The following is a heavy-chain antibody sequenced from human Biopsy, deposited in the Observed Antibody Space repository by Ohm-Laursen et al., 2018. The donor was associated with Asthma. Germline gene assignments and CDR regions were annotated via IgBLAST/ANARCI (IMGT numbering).Heavy chain of an antibody. CDR2: ISGGGGGT. D-gene: IGHD4-23*01. J-gene: IGHJ3*02. CDR1: GFTFSNYA. CDR3: ARAYGGNFFSGAFDI. Sequence: SLRLSCAASGFTFSNYAMTWVRQAPGKGLEWVSAISGGGGGTKYADSVKGRFTISRDNSKNTLSLQMSSLRAEDTAVYYCARAYGGNFFSGAFDIWGQGTMVTVSS. V-gene: IGHV3-23*01.